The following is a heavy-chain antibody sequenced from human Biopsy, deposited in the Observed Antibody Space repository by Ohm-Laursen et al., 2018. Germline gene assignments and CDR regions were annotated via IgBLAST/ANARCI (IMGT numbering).Heavy chain of an antibody. CDR3: ARDYDTSGYYYVS. J-gene: IGHJ5*02. CDR1: GGSISNNNYY. V-gene: IGHV4-39*01. Sequence: GTLSLTCTVSGGSISNNNYYWGWNRQPPGKGLEWIGSIFYRGSTHYKPSLKSRVNISVDTSKNQFSLKLNSVTAADTAVYYCARDYDTSGYYYVSWGQGTLVTVSS. CDR2: IFYRGST. D-gene: IGHD3-22*01.